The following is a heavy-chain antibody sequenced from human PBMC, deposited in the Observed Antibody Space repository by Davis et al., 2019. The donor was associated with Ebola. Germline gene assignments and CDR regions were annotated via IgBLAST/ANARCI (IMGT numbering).Heavy chain of an antibody. D-gene: IGHD1-26*01. J-gene: IGHJ3*02. CDR3: ARDRYYSGTFDAFDI. V-gene: IGHV1-18*04. CDR1: GYIFISYG. CDR2: INPYNGHT. Sequence: ASVKVSCKASGYIFISYGISWVRQAPGQGLEWMGWINPYNGHTSYSQNLQGRVTMTTDTSTNTAYMELRSLRSDDTGMYFCARDRYYSGTFDAFDIWGQGTMLTVSS.